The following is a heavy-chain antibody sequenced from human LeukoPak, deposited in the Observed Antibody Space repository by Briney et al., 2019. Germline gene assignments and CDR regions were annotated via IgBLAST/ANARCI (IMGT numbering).Heavy chain of an antibody. Sequence: SETLSLTCIVSGGCISSYYWSWIRQSPGKGLEWIGYIFYNGSTNYNPSLKSRVTMSVDTSKNQFSLKLQSVTTADTAVYYRARGIAVFSATTYYFDYWGQGTLVTVSS. J-gene: IGHJ4*02. V-gene: IGHV4-59*01. CDR1: GGCISSYY. CDR3: ARGIAVFSATTYYFDY. D-gene: IGHD2-21*02. CDR2: IFYNGST.